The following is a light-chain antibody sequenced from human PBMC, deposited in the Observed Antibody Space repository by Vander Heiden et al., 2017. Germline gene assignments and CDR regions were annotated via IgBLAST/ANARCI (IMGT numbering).Light chain of an antibody. CDR1: QSISSY. Sequence: DIQMTHSPSSLSASIGDRVTITCRASQSISSYLNWYQQKPGKAPKLLIYAASSLQSGVPSRFSGSGSGTDFTLTISSLQSEDFATYYCQQYYSTPWTFGQGTKLEIK. CDR2: AAS. J-gene: IGKJ1*01. CDR3: QQYYSTPWT. V-gene: IGKV1-39*01.